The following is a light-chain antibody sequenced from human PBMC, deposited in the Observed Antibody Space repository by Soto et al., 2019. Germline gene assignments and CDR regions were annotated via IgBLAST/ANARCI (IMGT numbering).Light chain of an antibody. CDR1: QSVFTS. CDR3: QQREHWPPIT. J-gene: IGKJ5*01. Sequence: EIVMTQSPATLSASPGERATLSCRSSQSVFTSLAWFQQKPGQAPRLLIYDTSNRATGIPARFSGSGSGTDFTLTISSLEPEDFAVYYCQQREHWPPITFGQGTRLEIK. CDR2: DTS. V-gene: IGKV3-11*01.